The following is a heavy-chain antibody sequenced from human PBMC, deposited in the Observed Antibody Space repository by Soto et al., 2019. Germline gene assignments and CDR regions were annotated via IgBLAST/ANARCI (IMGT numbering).Heavy chain of an antibody. Sequence: QLQLQESGPGLVKPSETLSLTCTVSGGSISSSSYYWGWIRQPPGKGLEWIGSIYYSGSTYYNPSLKSRVTISVDTSKNQFSLKLSSVTAADTAVYYCARQGYRGRLGYWGQGTLVTVSS. CDR1: GGSISSSSYY. D-gene: IGHD5-18*01. V-gene: IGHV4-39*01. J-gene: IGHJ4*02. CDR3: ARQGYRGRLGY. CDR2: IYYSGST.